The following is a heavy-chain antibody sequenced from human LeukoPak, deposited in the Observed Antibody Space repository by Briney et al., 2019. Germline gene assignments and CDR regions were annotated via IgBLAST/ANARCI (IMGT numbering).Heavy chain of an antibody. CDR3: TRVLYYDSTGYFGLGY. D-gene: IGHD3-22*01. CDR2: ISTGGSNI. V-gene: IGHV3-21*01. CDR1: GFIFRNYT. J-gene: IGHJ4*02. Sequence: GGSLRLSCAASGFIFRNYTMNWVRQAPGNGLEWVSSISTGGSNIVYADSVKGRFTISRDNAKNSLYLQMNSLRAEDTAVYYCTRVLYYDSTGYFGLGYWGKGTLVTVSS.